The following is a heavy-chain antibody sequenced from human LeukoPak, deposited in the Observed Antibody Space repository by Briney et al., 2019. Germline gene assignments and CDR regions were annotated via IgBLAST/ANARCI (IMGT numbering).Heavy chain of an antibody. D-gene: IGHD6-13*01. CDR1: GFTLSDYY. CDR2: ISDSGSPT. V-gene: IGHV3-11*06. J-gene: IGHJ4*02. Sequence: GGSLRLSCAASGFTLSDYYMTWIRQAPGKGLEWISYISDSGSPTIYADSVKGRFTISRDNAKNSLYLQMDSLRAEDTAVYCCARVGSIAAAGTYDYWGQGTLVTVSS. CDR3: ARVGSIAAAGTYDY.